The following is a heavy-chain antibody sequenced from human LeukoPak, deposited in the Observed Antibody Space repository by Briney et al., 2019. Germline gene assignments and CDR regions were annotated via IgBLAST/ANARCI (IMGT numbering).Heavy chain of an antibody. Sequence: GASVKVSCTASGGTFSSYAISWVRQAPGQGLEWMGGIIPIFGTANYAQKFQGRVTITADESTSTAYMELSSLRSEDTAVYYCARERGIAAVTNWFDPWGQGTLVTVSS. J-gene: IGHJ5*02. CDR3: ARERGIAAVTNWFDP. CDR1: GGTFSSYA. D-gene: IGHD6-13*01. CDR2: IIPIFGTA. V-gene: IGHV1-69*13.